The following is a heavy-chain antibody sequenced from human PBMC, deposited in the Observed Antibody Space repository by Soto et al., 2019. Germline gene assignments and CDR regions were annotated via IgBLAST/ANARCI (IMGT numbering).Heavy chain of an antibody. J-gene: IGHJ4*02. CDR3: AKIYSNYPPD. CDR2: ISGSGGNT. D-gene: IGHD4-4*01. V-gene: IGHV3-23*01. Sequence: GGSLRLSCAASGFTFSTYAMSWVRQAPGKGLEWVSAISGSGGNTYYPDSVKGRFTISRDNSKNTLYLQMNSLRGEDMAVYYCAKIYSNYPPDWGQGTLVTVSS. CDR1: GFTFSTYA.